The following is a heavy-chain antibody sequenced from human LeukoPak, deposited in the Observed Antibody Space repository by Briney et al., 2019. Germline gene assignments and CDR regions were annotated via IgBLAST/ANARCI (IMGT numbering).Heavy chain of an antibody. CDR3: ARSDY. Sequence: PGGSLRLSCAASGFTFSSYWMNWFRQAPGKGLEWVANINPHGSEKNYVDSVKGRFTISRDRTINSLFLQMDNLRAEDTAVYYRARSDYWGQGILVTVSS. V-gene: IGHV3-7*01. CDR1: GFTFSSYW. J-gene: IGHJ4*02. CDR2: INPHGSEK.